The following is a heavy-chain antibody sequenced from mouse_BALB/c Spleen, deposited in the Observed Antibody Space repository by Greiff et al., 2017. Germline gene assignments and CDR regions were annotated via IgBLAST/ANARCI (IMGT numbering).Heavy chain of an antibody. CDR3: ARGDYYGSSRDYYAMDY. Sequence: QVQLQQSGAELARPGASVKMSCKASGYTFTSYTMHWVKQRPGQGLEWIGYINPSSGYTNYNQKFKDKATLTAYKSSSTAYMQLSSLTSEDSAVYYCARGDYYGSSRDYYAMDYWGQGTSVTVSS. CDR1: GYTFTSYT. D-gene: IGHD1-1*01. V-gene: IGHV1-4*01. CDR2: INPSSGYT. J-gene: IGHJ4*01.